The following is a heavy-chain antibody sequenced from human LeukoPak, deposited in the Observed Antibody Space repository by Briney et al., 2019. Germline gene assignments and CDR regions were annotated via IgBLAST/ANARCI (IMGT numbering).Heavy chain of an antibody. CDR2: IYYSGST. CDR3: ARRLAARFFDY. J-gene: IGHJ4*02. Sequence: PSETLSLTCTASGGSISSNSYYWGWIRQPPGKGLEWIGNIYYSGSTYYNPSLKSRVTISVDTSKNQFSLKLSSVTAADTAVYYCARRLAARFFDYWGQGTLVTVSS. V-gene: IGHV4-39*01. D-gene: IGHD6-6*01. CDR1: GGSISSNSYY.